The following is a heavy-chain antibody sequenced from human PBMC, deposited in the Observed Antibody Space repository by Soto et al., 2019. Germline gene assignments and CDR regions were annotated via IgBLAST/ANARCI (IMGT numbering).Heavy chain of an antibody. CDR1: GYSFTSYW. CDR3: ARPREAGKYYYDTDV. V-gene: IGHV5-51*01. J-gene: IGHJ6*02. Sequence: GESLKISCKGSGYSFTSYWIGWVRQMPGKGLEWMGIIYPGDSDTRYSPSFQGQVTISTDKSISTAYLQWSSLKASDTAMYYCARPREAGKYYYDTDVWGQGTTVTVS. D-gene: IGHD6-19*01. CDR2: IYPGDSDT.